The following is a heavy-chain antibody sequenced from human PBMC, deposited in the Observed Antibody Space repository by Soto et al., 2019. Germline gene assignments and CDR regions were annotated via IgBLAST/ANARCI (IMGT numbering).Heavy chain of an antibody. V-gene: IGHV3-23*01. D-gene: IGHD2-15*01. CDR2: ISGSGGST. CDR1: GFTFSSYA. J-gene: IGHJ6*03. Sequence: EVQLLESGGGLVQPGGSLRLSCAASGFTFSSYAMSWVRQAPGKGLEWVSAISGSGGSTYYADSVKGRFTISRDNSKSTLYLKMNSLRAEDTAVYYCAKVPECSGCSCYSGVYYYYMDVWGKGTTVTVSS. CDR3: AKVPECSGCSCYSGVYYYYMDV.